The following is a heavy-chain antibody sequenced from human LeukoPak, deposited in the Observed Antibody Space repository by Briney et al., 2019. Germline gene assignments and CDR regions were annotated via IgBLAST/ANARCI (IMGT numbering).Heavy chain of an antibody. CDR1: GFTFDDYG. D-gene: IGHD5-12*01. CDR2: INWNGGST. V-gene: IGHV3-20*04. CDR3: ARDIEAYSGYNYHAY. J-gene: IGHJ4*02. Sequence: GGSLTLSCAASGFTFDDYGMSWVRQAPGKGLEWVSGINWNGGSTGYADSVKGRFTISRDNAKNSLYLQMNSLRAEDTALYYCARDIEAYSGYNYHAYCGQGTLVTVSS.